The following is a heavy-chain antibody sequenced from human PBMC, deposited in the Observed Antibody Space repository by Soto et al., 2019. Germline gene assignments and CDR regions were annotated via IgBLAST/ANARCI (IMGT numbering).Heavy chain of an antibody. CDR1: GFTFDDFA. J-gene: IGHJ6*02. V-gene: IGHV3-43D*04. D-gene: IGHD4-17*01. CDR3: AKGATVTTHYQYYGMDV. CDR2: VNWDGDTT. Sequence: EVQVVESGGAVVQPGGSLRLSCAASGFTFDDFAMCWVRQVPGKGLEWISLVNWDGDTTFYADSVKGRFIISRDNSKNSVYLQMNSLRSDDSAISSCAKGATVTTHYQYYGMDVWGRGTTVTVSS.